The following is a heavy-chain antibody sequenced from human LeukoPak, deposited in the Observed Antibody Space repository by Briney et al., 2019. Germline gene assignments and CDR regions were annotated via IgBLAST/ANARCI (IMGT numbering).Heavy chain of an antibody. CDR1: GFALGVHA. CDR3: AKDWTPHNRVYDCLDA. Sequence: GGSLRLSCVGSGFALGVHAMSWVRQAPGKGLEWVSTIGSGADLFYAASVKGRFTISRDDPRNTVWLQMNGLRAEDTALYYCAKDWTPHNRVYDCLDAWGQGTQVTVSS. D-gene: IGHD3-16*01. V-gene: IGHV3-23*01. J-gene: IGHJ5*02. CDR2: IGSGADL.